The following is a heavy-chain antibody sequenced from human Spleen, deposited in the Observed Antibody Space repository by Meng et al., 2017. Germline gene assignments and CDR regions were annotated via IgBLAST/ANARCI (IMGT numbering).Heavy chain of an antibody. Sequence: GESLKISCKGSGYSFISYWIVWVRQMPEKGLEWMGIIYPGDSDTRYSPSFQGQVTISADKSVSTAYLQWSSLKASDTAMYYCARHGRRGWELLRDAFDIWGPGTMVTVSS. D-gene: IGHD4-23*01. CDR1: GYSFISYW. J-gene: IGHJ3*02. CDR2: IYPGDSDT. CDR3: ARHGRRGWELLRDAFDI. V-gene: IGHV5-51*01.